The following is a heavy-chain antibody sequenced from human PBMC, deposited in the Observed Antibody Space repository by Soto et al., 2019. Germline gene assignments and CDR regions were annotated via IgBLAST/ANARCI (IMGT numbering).Heavy chain of an antibody. J-gene: IGHJ4*02. Sequence: XGSLRLSFAAAGFTFSNAWMSWVRQAPGKGLEWVGRIKSKTDGGTTDYAAPVKGRFTISRDDSKNTLYLQMNSLKTEDTAVYYCTTDIYRMVRGVIAHFDYWGQGTLVTVSS. CDR3: TTDIYRMVRGVIAHFDY. D-gene: IGHD3-10*01. CDR2: IKSKTDGGTT. V-gene: IGHV3-15*01. CDR1: GFTFSNAW.